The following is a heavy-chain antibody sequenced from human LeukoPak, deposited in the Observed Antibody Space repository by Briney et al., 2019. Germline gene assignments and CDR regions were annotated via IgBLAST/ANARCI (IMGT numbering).Heavy chain of an antibody. V-gene: IGHV4-59*08. CDR2: VHSSGGT. J-gene: IGHJ5*02. Sequence: SETLSLTCTVSGGSMTGYYWAWIRQPPGKRLEWIGYVHSSGGTKYSPSLKSRVTVSIDMSKNKFSLNQRSVTAADSAAYYCTKLSDCVGDGYARPHWFAPGAREAWSPSP. D-gene: IGHD2-21*02. CDR3: TKLSDCVGDGYARPHWFAP. CDR1: GGSMTGYY.